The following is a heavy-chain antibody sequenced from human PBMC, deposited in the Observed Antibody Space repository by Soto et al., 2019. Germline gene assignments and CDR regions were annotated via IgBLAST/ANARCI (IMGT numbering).Heavy chain of an antibody. Sequence: PGGSLRLSCAASGFTFSGSAMHWVRQASGKGLEWVGRIRSKANSYATAYAASVKGRFTISGDDSKNTAYLQMNSLKTEDTAVYYCTRIGYCSGGSCFDAFDIWGQGTMVTVSS. CDR3: TRIGYCSGGSCFDAFDI. J-gene: IGHJ3*02. V-gene: IGHV3-73*01. CDR1: GFTFSGSA. CDR2: IRSKANSYAT. D-gene: IGHD2-15*01.